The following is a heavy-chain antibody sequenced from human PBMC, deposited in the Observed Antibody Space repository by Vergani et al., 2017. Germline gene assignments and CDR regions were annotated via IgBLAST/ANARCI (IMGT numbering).Heavy chain of an antibody. CDR1: GYTFTGSY. D-gene: IGHD2-15*01. J-gene: IGHJ4*02. CDR2: INPNSGGT. V-gene: IGHV1-2*04. CDR3: AGGAPVVVVAATRGGVDY. Sequence: QVQLVQSGAEVQKPGASVKVSCKASGYTFTGSYMHWVRQAPGQGLEWMGWINPNSGGTNYAQKFQGWVTMTRDTSISTAYMELSRLRSDDTAVCYCAGGAPVVVVAATRGGVDYWGQGTLVTVSS.